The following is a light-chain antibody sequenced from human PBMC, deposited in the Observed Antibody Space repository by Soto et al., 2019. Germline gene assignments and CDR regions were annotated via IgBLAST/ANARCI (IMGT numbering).Light chain of an antibody. CDR3: QQRTYWPWT. CDR1: QSVTNY. Sequence: EVVLTQSPATLSLFPGERATLSCRASQSVTNYLTWYQQKPGQAPRLLIYGASNRATGIPARFSGSGSGTDFTLTISNLEPEDFAVYYCQQRTYWPWTFGQGTKVDI. V-gene: IGKV3-11*01. J-gene: IGKJ1*01. CDR2: GAS.